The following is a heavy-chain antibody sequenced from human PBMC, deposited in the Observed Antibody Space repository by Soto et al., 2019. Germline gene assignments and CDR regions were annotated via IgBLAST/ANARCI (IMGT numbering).Heavy chain of an antibody. CDR1: GDSVSSNSAA. D-gene: IGHD3-22*01. Sequence: SQTLSLTCAISGDSVSSNSAAWNWIRQSPSRGLEWLGRTYYRSKWYNDYAVSVKSRITINPDTSKNQFSLQLNSVTPEDTAVYYCARDGNYYDSSGYYLDDAFDIWGQGTMVTVSS. CDR3: ARDGNYYDSSGYYLDDAFDI. V-gene: IGHV6-1*01. J-gene: IGHJ3*02. CDR2: TYYRSKWYN.